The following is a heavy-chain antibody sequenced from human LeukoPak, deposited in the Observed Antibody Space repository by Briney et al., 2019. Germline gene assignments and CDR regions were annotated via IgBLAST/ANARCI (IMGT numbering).Heavy chain of an antibody. Sequence: GASVKVSCKASGGTFSSYANSWVRQAPGQGLEWMGGIIPIFGTANYAQKFQGRVTITADESTSIAYMELSSLRSEGTAVYYCAATDDSSGYYYFDYWGQGTLVTVSS. D-gene: IGHD3-22*01. V-gene: IGHV1-69*13. CDR1: GGTFSSYA. J-gene: IGHJ4*02. CDR3: AATDDSSGYYYFDY. CDR2: IIPIFGTA.